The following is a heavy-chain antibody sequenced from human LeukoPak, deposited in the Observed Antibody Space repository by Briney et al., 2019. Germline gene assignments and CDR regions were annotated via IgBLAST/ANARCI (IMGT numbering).Heavy chain of an antibody. CDR1: GFTFGDYL. J-gene: IGHJ4*02. V-gene: IGHV3-49*03. CDR3: SRGSGWLSVY. Sequence: HPGGSLGLSCTASGFTFGDYLMSWFRQAPGKGLEWIGFISGGTTEYAASVKGRFTISRDDSTSIAYLQMNSLTTEDTAVYYCSRGSGWLSVYWGQGTLVTVSS. D-gene: IGHD6-19*01. CDR2: ISGGTT.